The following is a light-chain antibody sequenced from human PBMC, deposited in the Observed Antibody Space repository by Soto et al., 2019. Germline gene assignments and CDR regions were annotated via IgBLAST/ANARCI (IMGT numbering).Light chain of an antibody. V-gene: IGLV2-11*01. J-gene: IGLJ3*02. CDR2: DVS. Sequence: QSVLTQPRSVSGSPGQSVTISCTGTSSDVGGYDYVSWSQQHPGKAPQLMIYDVSKRPSGVPDRFSGSKSGNTASLTISGLQAEDEADYYCCSYAGSYTWVFGGGTKLTVL. CDR3: CSYAGSYTWV. CDR1: SSDVGGYDY.